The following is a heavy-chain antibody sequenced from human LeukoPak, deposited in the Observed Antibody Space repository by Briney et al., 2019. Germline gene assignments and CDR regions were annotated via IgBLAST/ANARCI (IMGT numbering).Heavy chain of an antibody. D-gene: IGHD2-15*01. CDR1: GFTFSDAW. J-gene: IGHJ4*02. Sequence: PGGSLRLSCAASGFTFSDAWMTWVRQAPGKGLEWVGRIKSKTNGGTTDYAAPVKGRFTISRDDSNNTLYFQMNSLKTEDTAVYYCTALGYPQYFHHWGQGTLVTVSS. V-gene: IGHV3-15*01. CDR2: IKSKTNGGTT. CDR3: TALGYPQYFHH.